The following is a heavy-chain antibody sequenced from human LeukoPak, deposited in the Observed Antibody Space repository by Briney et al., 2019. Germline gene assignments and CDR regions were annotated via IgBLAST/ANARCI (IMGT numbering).Heavy chain of an antibody. D-gene: IGHD6-19*01. J-gene: IGHJ6*02. CDR2: TYHSGST. CDR3: ARGRRSGWSGWYYGMDV. CDR1: GASISSGGYS. Sequence: SETLSLTCAVSGASISSGGYSWSWIRQPPGTGLEWIGYTYHSGSTNYNPSHKSRVTISVDTSKNQFSLKLSSVTAADTAVYYCARGRRSGWSGWYYGMDVWGQGTTVTVSS. V-gene: IGHV4-30-2*01.